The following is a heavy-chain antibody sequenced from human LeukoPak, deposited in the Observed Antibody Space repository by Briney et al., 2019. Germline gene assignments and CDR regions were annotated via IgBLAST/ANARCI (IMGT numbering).Heavy chain of an antibody. J-gene: IGHJ6*02. CDR2: INHSGST. Sequence: PSETLPLTCAVYGGSFSGYYWSWIRQPPGKGLEWIGEINHSGSTNYNPSLKSRVTISVDTSKNQFSLKLSSVTAADTAVYYCARDGDYANYYYYGMDVWGQGTTVTVSS. V-gene: IGHV4-34*01. CDR3: ARDGDYANYYYYGMDV. CDR1: GGSFSGYY. D-gene: IGHD4-17*01.